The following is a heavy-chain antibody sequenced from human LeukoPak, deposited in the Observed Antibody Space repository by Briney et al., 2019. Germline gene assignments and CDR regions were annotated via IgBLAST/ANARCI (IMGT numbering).Heavy chain of an antibody. Sequence: GGSLRLSCAASGFTFSSYAMGWVRQAPGKGLEWVSGISGSGGSTYYADSVKGRFTISRDNSKNTLYLQMNSLRVEDTAVYYCAKYSSSWYADSWGQGTLVSVSS. CDR1: GFTFSSYA. D-gene: IGHD6-13*01. V-gene: IGHV3-23*01. J-gene: IGHJ4*02. CDR2: ISGSGGST. CDR3: AKYSSSWYADS.